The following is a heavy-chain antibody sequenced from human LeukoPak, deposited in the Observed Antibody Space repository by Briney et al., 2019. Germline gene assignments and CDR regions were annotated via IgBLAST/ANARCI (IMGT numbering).Heavy chain of an antibody. Sequence: GGSLRFSCATSAFTFTTYEMNWVRPAPGKGLEWVSYITSSGDIKTYADPVKGRFTMSRDDAKNSVYLQMNSLRPEDTAVYYCARDIYGDEDFDYWGQGTLVSVSS. D-gene: IGHD3-10*01. J-gene: IGHJ4*02. CDR1: AFTFTTYE. CDR2: ITSSGDIK. V-gene: IGHV3-48*03. CDR3: ARDIYGDEDFDY.